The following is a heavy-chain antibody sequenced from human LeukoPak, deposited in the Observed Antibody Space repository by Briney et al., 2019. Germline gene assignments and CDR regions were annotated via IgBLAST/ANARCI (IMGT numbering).Heavy chain of an antibody. CDR1: GGSISSGSYY. D-gene: IGHD6-6*01. V-gene: IGHV4-61*02. CDR3: ARVVAARPRSGYYFDY. Sequence: SETLSLTCTVSGGSISSGSYYWSWIRQPAGKGLEWIGRIYTSGSTNYNPSLKSRVTISVDTSKNQFSLKLNSVTAADTAVYYCARVVAARPRSGYYFDYWGQGTLVTVSS. J-gene: IGHJ4*02. CDR2: IYTSGST.